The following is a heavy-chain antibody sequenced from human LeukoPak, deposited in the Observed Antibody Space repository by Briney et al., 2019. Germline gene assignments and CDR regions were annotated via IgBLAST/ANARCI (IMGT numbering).Heavy chain of an antibody. CDR3: ARDTKVRDGYKFHY. Sequence: ASAKVSCKASGGTFSSYAISWVRQAPGQGPEWMGRIIPILGIANYAQKFQGRVTITADKSTSTAYMELSSLRSEDTAVYYCARDTKVRDGYKFHYWGQGTLVTVSS. D-gene: IGHD5-24*01. J-gene: IGHJ4*02. CDR1: GGTFSSYA. CDR2: IIPILGIA. V-gene: IGHV1-69*04.